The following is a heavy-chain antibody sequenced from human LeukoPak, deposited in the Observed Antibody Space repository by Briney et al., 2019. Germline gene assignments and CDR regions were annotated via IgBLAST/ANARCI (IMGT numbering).Heavy chain of an antibody. J-gene: IGHJ4*02. CDR3: ARGDDYGDLYYFDY. V-gene: IGHV1-2*02. D-gene: IGHD4-17*01. CDR1: GSTLTGYY. Sequence: GASVKASCKASGSTLTGYYMPWGRQAPGQGLEWRGWINPNSGGTNYAQKFQGRVTMTRDTSISTAYMELSRLRSDDTAVYYCARGDDYGDLYYFDYWGQGTLVTVSS. CDR2: INPNSGGT.